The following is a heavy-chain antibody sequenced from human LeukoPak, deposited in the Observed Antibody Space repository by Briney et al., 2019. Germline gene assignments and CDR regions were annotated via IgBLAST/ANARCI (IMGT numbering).Heavy chain of an antibody. CDR2: IYHSGST. V-gene: IGHV4-30-2*01. CDR3: AREGAVAGLDY. CDR1: GGSISSGGYS. J-gene: IGHJ4*02. Sequence: SETLSLTCAVSGGSISSGGYSWSWIRQPPGEGLEWIGYIYHSGSTYYNPSLKSRVTISVDRSKNQFSLKLSSVTAADTAVYYCAREGAVAGLDYWGQGTLVTVSS. D-gene: IGHD6-19*01.